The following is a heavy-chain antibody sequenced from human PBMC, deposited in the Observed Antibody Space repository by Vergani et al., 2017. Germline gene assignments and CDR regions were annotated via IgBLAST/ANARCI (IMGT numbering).Heavy chain of an antibody. CDR2: IYRTGRT. J-gene: IGHJ4*02. Sequence: QVQLQESGPGLVKPSETLSLTCAVSGFSIDNGYYWAWIRQPPGKGLEWLGSIYRTGRTHFNPSLKSRVTISVDTSNNHFSLRLNSLTAADTAVYYCARRSGIVYDIFSGTQYFFDFWGQGTLVTVSS. D-gene: IGHD3-9*01. CDR1: GFSIDNGYY. CDR3: ARRSGIVYDIFSGTQYFFDF. V-gene: IGHV4-38-2*01.